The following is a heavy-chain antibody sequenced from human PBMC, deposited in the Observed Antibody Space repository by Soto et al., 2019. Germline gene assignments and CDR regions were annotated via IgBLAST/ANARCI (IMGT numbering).Heavy chain of an antibody. CDR3: ARALTRYSYDTSGYPYYYYGMDV. CDR2: ISYDGSNK. D-gene: IGHD3-22*01. Sequence: QVQLVESGGGVVQPGRSLRLSCAASGFTFSSYAMHWVRRAPGKGLEWVAVISYDGSNKYYADSVKGRFTISRDNSKNTLYLQMHSLRAADTAVCYCARALTRYSYDTSGYPYYYYGMDVWGQGTTVTVSS. V-gene: IGHV3-30-3*01. CDR1: GFTFSSYA. J-gene: IGHJ6*02.